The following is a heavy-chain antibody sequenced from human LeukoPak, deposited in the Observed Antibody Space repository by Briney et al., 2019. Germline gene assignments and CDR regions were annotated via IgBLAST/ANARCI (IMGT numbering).Heavy chain of an antibody. CDR3: ARLGRYSYGSGDFDY. CDR1: GGSISSSSYY. V-gene: IGHV4-39*01. CDR2: IYYSGST. Sequence: SETLSLTCTVSGGSISSSSYYWGWIRQPPGKGLEWIGSIYYSGSTYYNPSLKSRVTISVDTSKNQFSLKLSSVTAADTAVYYCARLGRYSYGSGDFDYWGQGTLVTVSS. D-gene: IGHD5-18*01. J-gene: IGHJ4*02.